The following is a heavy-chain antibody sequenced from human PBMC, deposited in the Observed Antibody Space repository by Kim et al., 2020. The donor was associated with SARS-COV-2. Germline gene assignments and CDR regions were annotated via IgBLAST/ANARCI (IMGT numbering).Heavy chain of an antibody. CDR3: ARDHYYGSGSSDAGYFD. Sequence: GGSLRLSCAASGFTFSSYAMHWVRQAPGKGLEWVAVISYDGSNKYYADSVKGRFTISRDNSKNTLYLQMNSLRAEDTAVYYCARDHYYGSGSSDAGYFD. J-gene: IGHJ4*03. V-gene: IGHV3-30*04. D-gene: IGHD3-10*01. CDR2: ISYDGSNK. CDR1: GFTFSSYA.